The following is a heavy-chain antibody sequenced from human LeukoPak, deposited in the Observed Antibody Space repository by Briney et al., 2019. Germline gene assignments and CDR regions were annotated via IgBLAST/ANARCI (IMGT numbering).Heavy chain of an antibody. CDR3: ARDPQSSMDV. J-gene: IGHJ6*02. CDR2: IWFDGSKQ. Sequence: GRSLRLSCAASGFTFSSHGFHGVRQAPGKGLEWVAAIWFDGSKQCYADSVKGRFTVSRDDSKNTLYLQMNSLRADDTAVYYCARDPQSSMDVWGQGTTVTVSS. V-gene: IGHV3-33*01. CDR1: GFTFSSHG.